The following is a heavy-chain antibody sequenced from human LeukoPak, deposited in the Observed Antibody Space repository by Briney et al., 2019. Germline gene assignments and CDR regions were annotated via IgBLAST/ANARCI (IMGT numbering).Heavy chain of an antibody. CDR2: ISYDGSNK. Sequence: GRSLRLSCAASGFTFSSYAMHWVRQAPGKGLEWVAVISYDGSNKYYADSVKGRLTISRDNSKNTLYLQMNSLRAEDTAVYYCTRSAARGNYYYFSMDVWGKGTTVTVSS. V-gene: IGHV3-30-3*01. CDR3: TRSAARGNYYYFSMDV. CDR1: GFTFSSYA. D-gene: IGHD6-13*01. J-gene: IGHJ6*03.